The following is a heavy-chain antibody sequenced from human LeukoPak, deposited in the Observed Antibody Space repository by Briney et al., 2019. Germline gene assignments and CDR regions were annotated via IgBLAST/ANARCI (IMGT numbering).Heavy chain of an antibody. CDR3: ARHTYWGFLDY. D-gene: IGHD7-27*01. CDR1: GGSISSYY. V-gene: IGHV4-59*08. Sequence: SETLSLTCTVSGGSISSYYWSWIRQPPGKGLEWIGYIYYSGSTNYNPSLKSRVTISVDTSKNQFSLKLSSVTAADTAVYYCARHTYWGFLDYWGQGTLVTVSS. CDR2: IYYSGST. J-gene: IGHJ4*02.